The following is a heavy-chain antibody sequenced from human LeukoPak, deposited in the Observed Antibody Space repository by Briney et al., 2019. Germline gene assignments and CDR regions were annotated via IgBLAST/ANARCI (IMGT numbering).Heavy chain of an antibody. CDR1: GFTFSSYS. CDR3: ARRQRVVTPYYFDY. Sequence: GGSLRLSCAASGFTFSSYSMNWVRQAPGKGLEWVSYISSSSSTIYYADSVKGRFTISRDNAKNSLYLQMNSLRAEDTAVYYCARRQRVVTPYYFDYWGQGTLVTVSS. D-gene: IGHD4-23*01. V-gene: IGHV3-48*04. CDR2: ISSSSSTI. J-gene: IGHJ4*02.